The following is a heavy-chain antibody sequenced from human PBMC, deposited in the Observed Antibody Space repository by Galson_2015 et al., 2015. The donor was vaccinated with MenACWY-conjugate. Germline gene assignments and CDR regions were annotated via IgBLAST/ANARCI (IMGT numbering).Heavy chain of an antibody. J-gene: IGHJ4*02. CDR1: GGSIRSGGYY. CDR2: IYYSGST. CDR3: ARERDDYVWGSYPSYYFDY. Sequence: CTVSGGSIRSGGYYWSWIRQHPGRGLEWIGYIYYSGSTYYNPSLKSRVTISVDTSKNQFSLKLSSVTAADTAVYYCARERDDYVWGSYPSYYFDYWGQGTLVTVSS. V-gene: IGHV4-31*03. D-gene: IGHD3-16*01.